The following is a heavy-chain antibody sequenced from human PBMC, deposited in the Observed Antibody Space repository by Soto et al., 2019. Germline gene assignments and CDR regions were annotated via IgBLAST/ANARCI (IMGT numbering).Heavy chain of an antibody. CDR3: ARDSNYYGSGSYYIRY. CDR1: GFTFSSYG. V-gene: IGHV3-33*01. Sequence: QVQLVESGGGVVQPGRSLRLSCAASGFTFSSYGMHWVRQAPGKGLEWVAVIWYDGSNKYYADSVKGRFTISRDNSKNTLYLQMNSVRAEDTAVYYCARDSNYYGSGSYYIRYWGQGTLVTVSS. CDR2: IWYDGSNK. J-gene: IGHJ4*02. D-gene: IGHD3-10*01.